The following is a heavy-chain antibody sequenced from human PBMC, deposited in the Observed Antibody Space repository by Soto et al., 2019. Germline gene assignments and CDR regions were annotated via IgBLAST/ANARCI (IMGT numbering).Heavy chain of an antibody. J-gene: IGHJ4*02. V-gene: IGHV3-30*18. CDR2: ISYDGSNK. CDR1: GFTFSSYG. D-gene: IGHD2-15*01. Sequence: GGSLRLSCAASGFTFSSYGMHWVRQAPGKGLEWVAVISYDGSNKYYADSVKGRFTISRDNSKNTLYLQMNSLRAEDTAVYYCAKDHWRDCGSCPVDYWGQGTLVTVSS. CDR3: AKDHWRDCGSCPVDY.